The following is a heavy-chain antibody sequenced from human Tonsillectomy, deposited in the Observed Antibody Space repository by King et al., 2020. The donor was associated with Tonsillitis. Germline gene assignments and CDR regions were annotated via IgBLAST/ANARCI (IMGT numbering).Heavy chain of an antibody. D-gene: IGHD3-22*01. CDR3: ASDYYDSSGGY. J-gene: IGHJ4*02. V-gene: IGHV4-39*01. CDR2: NYYSGST. Sequence: QLQESGPGLVKPSETLSLTCTVSGGSISSSSYYWGWIRQPPGKGLEWIGSNYYSGSTYYNPSLKSRVTISVDTAKNQFSLKLSSVTAADTAVYYCASDYYDSSGGYWGQGTLVTVSS. CDR1: GGSISSSSYY.